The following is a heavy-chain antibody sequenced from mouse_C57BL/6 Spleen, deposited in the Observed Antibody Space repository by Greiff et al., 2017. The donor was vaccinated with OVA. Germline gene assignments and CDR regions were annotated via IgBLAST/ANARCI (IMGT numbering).Heavy chain of an antibody. D-gene: IGHD2-5*01. CDR1: GYTFPDYN. CDR2: LNPNNGGT. J-gene: IGHJ3*01. V-gene: IGHV1-18*01. CDR3: ASHYSNFGGFAY. Sequence: EVQLQQSGPELVKPGASVKIPCKASGYTFPDYNMDWVKQSHGKSLEWIGDLNPNNGGTIYNQKFKGKATLTVDKSSSTAYTELRSLTSEDTAVYYCASHYSNFGGFAYWGQGTLVTVSA.